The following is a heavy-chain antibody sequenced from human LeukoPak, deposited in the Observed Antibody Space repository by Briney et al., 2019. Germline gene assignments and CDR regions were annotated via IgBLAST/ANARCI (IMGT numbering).Heavy chain of an antibody. CDR3: ARDGSLGAPGPFDY. CDR2: IKQDGSEK. Sequence: GGSLRLSCAASGFTFSSYWMSWVRQAPGKGLEWVANIKQDGSEKYYVDSVKGRFTISRDNAKNSLYLQMNSLRAEDTAVYYCARDGSLGAPGPFDYWGQGTLVTVSS. J-gene: IGHJ4*02. V-gene: IGHV3-7*01. CDR1: GFTFSSYW.